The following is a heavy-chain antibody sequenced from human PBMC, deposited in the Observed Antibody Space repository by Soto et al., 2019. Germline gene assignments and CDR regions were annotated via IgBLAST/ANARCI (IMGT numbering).Heavy chain of an antibody. D-gene: IGHD3-16*02. CDR3: AHRRYDYIWGSYRYGPNWFDP. Sequence: QITLKESGPTLVKPTQTLTLTCTFSGFSLSTSGVGVGWIRQPPGKALDWLALIYWDDDKRYSPSLKSRLTITKDTSKNQVVLTMTNMDPVDTATYYCAHRRYDYIWGSYRYGPNWFDPWGQGTLVTVSS. CDR1: GFSLSTSGVG. J-gene: IGHJ5*02. V-gene: IGHV2-5*02. CDR2: IYWDDDK.